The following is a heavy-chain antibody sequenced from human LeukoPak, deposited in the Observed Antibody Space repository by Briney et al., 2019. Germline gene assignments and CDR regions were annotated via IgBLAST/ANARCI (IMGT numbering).Heavy chain of an antibody. CDR3: ASLYALLGKTDAFDI. CDR2: XSAYNGNT. V-gene: IGHV1-18*01. D-gene: IGHD1-26*01. CDR1: GYTFTSYG. Sequence: ASVKVSCKASGYTFTSYGISWVRXXXXXXXXXXXXXSAYNGNTNYAQKLQGRVTMTTDTSTSTAYMELRSLRSDDTAVYYCASLYALLGKTDAFDIWGQGTMVTVSS. J-gene: IGHJ3*02.